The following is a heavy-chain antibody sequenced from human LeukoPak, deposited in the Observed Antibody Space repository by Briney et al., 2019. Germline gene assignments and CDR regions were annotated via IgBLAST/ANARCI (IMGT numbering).Heavy chain of an antibody. Sequence: ASVKVSCKASGYTFTSYYIDWVRQAPGQGLEWMGIINPSGGSTSYAQKFQGRVTMTRDTSTSTVYMELSSLRSEDTAVYYCARVPASTYYDFWSGSPMSDAFDIWGQGTMVTVSS. V-gene: IGHV1-46*01. J-gene: IGHJ3*02. CDR1: GYTFTSYY. CDR2: INPSGGST. D-gene: IGHD3-3*01. CDR3: ARVPASTYYDFWSGSPMSDAFDI.